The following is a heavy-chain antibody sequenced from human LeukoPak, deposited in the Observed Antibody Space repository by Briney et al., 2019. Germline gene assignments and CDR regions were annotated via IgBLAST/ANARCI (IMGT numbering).Heavy chain of an antibody. CDR3: VRENYSSGWYGIIDY. CDR1: GGSISNYY. J-gene: IGHJ4*02. Sequence: SETLSLTCTVSGGSISNYYWSWIRQPPGKGLEWLGYIYYSGNTNYNPSLNSRVTISVDTSKNQFSLELSSVTAADTAVYYCVRENYSSGWYGIIDYWGQGTLVTVSS. D-gene: IGHD6-19*01. CDR2: IYYSGNT. V-gene: IGHV4-59*01.